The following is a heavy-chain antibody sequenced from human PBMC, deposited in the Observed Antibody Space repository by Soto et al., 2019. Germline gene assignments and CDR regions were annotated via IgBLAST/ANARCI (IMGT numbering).Heavy chain of an antibody. V-gene: IGHV5-51*01. CDR2: IYPGDSDT. Sequence: GESLKISCKGSGYIFTSYWIGWGLQMPGKGLEWMGIIYPGDSDTRYSPSFQGQVTISADKSISTAYLQWSSLKASDTAMYYCARRSGWGSYYFDYWGQGTLVTVSS. CDR1: GYIFTSYW. J-gene: IGHJ4*02. CDR3: ARRSGWGSYYFDY. D-gene: IGHD3-16*01.